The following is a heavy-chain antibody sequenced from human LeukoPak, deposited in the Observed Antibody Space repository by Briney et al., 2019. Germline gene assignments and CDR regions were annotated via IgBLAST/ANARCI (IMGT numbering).Heavy chain of an antibody. CDR2: ISSGSSTI. D-gene: IGHD2-15*01. CDR3: ARDLSLYCSGGSCYSLNY. Sequence: PGGSLRLSCAASGFTFNSYSMNWVRQAPGKGLEWVSYISSGSSTIYYADSVKGRFTISRDNAKNSLYLQMNSLRAEDTAVYYCARDLSLYCSGGSCYSLNYWGQGTLVTVSS. CDR1: GFTFNSYS. V-gene: IGHV3-48*04. J-gene: IGHJ4*02.